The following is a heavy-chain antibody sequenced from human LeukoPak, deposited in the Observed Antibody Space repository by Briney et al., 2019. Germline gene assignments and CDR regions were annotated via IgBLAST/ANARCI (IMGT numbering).Heavy chain of an antibody. D-gene: IGHD3-3*01. Sequence: PSETLCLTCTVSGVSISSSNSYWGWIRQPPGKGLEWIGSIYYSGTTNYNPSLKSRITISLNTSKNQFSLKLSSVTAAETAVYYCARDDAHYDFVGSDRRGWFDPWGQGTLVIVSS. CDR3: ARDDAHYDFVGSDRRGWFDP. CDR2: IYYSGTT. V-gene: IGHV4-39*07. CDR1: GVSISSSNSY. J-gene: IGHJ5*02.